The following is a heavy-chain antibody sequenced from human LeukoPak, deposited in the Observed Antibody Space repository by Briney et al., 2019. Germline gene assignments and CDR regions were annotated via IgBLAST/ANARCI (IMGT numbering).Heavy chain of an antibody. D-gene: IGHD4-17*01. V-gene: IGHV4-59*08. Sequence: SETLSLTCTVSGGSISSYYWSWIRQPPGKGLEWIGYIYYSGSTNYNPSLKSRVTISVDTSKNQFSLKLSSVTAADTAVYYCARQIHGDYGDPYFDYWGQGTLVTVSS. CDR3: ARQIHGDYGDPYFDY. CDR1: GGSISSYY. J-gene: IGHJ4*02. CDR2: IYYSGST.